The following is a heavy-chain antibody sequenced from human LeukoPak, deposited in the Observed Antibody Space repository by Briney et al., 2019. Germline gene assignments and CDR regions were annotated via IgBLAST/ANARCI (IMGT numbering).Heavy chain of an antibody. Sequence: SETLSLTCTVSGGSISSYYWSWIRQPPGKGLEWIGYIYYSGSTTYNPSLKSRVTISVDTSKNQFSLKLSSATAADTAVYYCARDAVGSSGYYYSYYYGMDVWGQGTTVTVSS. J-gene: IGHJ6*02. D-gene: IGHD3-22*01. CDR3: ARDAVGSSGYYYSYYYGMDV. V-gene: IGHV4-59*01. CDR2: IYYSGST. CDR1: GGSISSYY.